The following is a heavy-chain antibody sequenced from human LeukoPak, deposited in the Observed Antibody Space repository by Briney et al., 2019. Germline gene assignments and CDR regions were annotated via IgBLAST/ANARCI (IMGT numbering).Heavy chain of an antibody. CDR1: GFTVSNNY. Sequence: PGGSLRLSCAASGFTVSNNYMSWARQAPGKGLEWVSVIYGGGSTYYADSVKGRFTISRDNSKNALFLQMNSLRAEDTAVYYCARVGPGGDGYNYGYFDYWGQGTLVTVSS. D-gene: IGHD5-24*01. J-gene: IGHJ4*02. CDR3: ARVGPGGDGYNYGYFDY. V-gene: IGHV3-53*01. CDR2: IYGGGST.